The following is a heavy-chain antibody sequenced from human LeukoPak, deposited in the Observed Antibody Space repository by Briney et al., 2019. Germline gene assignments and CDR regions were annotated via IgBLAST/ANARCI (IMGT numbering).Heavy chain of an antibody. J-gene: IGHJ4*02. CDR1: KFTFSSYA. Sequence: GGSLRLSCAASKFTFSSYAMSWVRQAPGKGLEWVGRIKRKTDGGTADYAAPVKGRFTISRDDSKDTLYLQMNSLKTEDTAVYYCTTPWGYSGYELFDYWGQGTLVTVSS. V-gene: IGHV3-15*01. D-gene: IGHD5-12*01. CDR2: IKRKTDGGTA. CDR3: TTPWGYSGYELFDY.